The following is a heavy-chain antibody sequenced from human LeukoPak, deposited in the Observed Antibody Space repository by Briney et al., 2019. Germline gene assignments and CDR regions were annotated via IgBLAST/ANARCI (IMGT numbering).Heavy chain of an antibody. CDR2: INSEGSST. Sequence: GGSLRLSCAASGFTFSSYWMHWVRQVSGKGLAWVSRINSEGSSTSYADSVKGRFTISRDNAGNTLYLEMNSLRAEDTAVYYCARDGPMVRGVVGSALDIWGQGTMVTVSS. V-gene: IGHV3-74*01. CDR1: GFTFSSYW. J-gene: IGHJ3*02. CDR3: ARDGPMVRGVVGSALDI. D-gene: IGHD3-10*01.